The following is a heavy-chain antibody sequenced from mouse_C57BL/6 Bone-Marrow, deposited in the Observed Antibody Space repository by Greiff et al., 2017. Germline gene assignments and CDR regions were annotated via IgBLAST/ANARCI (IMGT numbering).Heavy chain of an antibody. Sequence: EVQLVESGGGLVKPGGSLKLSCAASGFTFSSYTMSWVRQTPEKRLEWVATISGGGGNTYYPDSVKGRFTISRDNAKNTLYLQMSSLRSEDTALYYCARRVLRRGVWDYWGQGTTLTVSS. V-gene: IGHV5-9*01. CDR3: ARRVLRRGVWDY. CDR2: ISGGGGNT. D-gene: IGHD1-1*01. CDR1: GFTFSSYT. J-gene: IGHJ2*01.